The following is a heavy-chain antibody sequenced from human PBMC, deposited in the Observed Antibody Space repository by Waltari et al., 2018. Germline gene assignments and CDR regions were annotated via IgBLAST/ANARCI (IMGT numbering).Heavy chain of an antibody. CDR3: ARVSRRTYRSPVPGRHYYYGMDV. CDR1: GFTFSSFW. Sequence: EEQLVESGGALVQPGDSLRLSCAASGFTFSSFWMNWVPQPPGQGLLWVSRISTDASDTTYADSVKGRFTISRDNARNTLYLQMNRLRAEDTAVYFCARVSRRTYRSPVPGRHYYYGMDVWGQGTTVTVSS. D-gene: IGHD1-1*01. V-gene: IGHV3-74*03. J-gene: IGHJ6*02. CDR2: ISTDASDT.